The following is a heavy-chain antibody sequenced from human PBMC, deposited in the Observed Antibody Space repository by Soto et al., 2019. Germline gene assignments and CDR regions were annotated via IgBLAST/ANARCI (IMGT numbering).Heavy chain of an antibody. V-gene: IGHV1-18*01. CDR2: IRDSNGNT. CDR1: GYTFTSYG. CDR3: ARGGYVYVYYFDS. Sequence: QVQLVQSGAEVKKPGASVKVSCKASGYTFTSYGISWGRQAPGPGLELMGWIRDSNGNTNYAQKLQGRVTMTTDSSTNAADMELMRLSSYDTAVNYCARGGYVYVYYFDSWGQGTLVTVSS. J-gene: IGHJ4*02. D-gene: IGHD5-12*01.